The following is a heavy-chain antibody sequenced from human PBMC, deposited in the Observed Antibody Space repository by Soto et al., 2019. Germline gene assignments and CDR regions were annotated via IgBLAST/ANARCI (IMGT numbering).Heavy chain of an antibody. J-gene: IGHJ6*02. V-gene: IGHV4-59*01. CDR3: ARDREMTTPYYYAMDV. D-gene: IGHD4-17*01. CDR2: LYYTGST. CDR1: GGSMSSYS. Sequence: SETLSLTCTVSGGSMSSYSWSWIRQPPGKGLEWIGYLYYTGSTNYNPSLKSRITISADTSKNQVSLKLTSVTAADTAVYFCARDREMTTPYYYAMDVWGQGTTVTVSS.